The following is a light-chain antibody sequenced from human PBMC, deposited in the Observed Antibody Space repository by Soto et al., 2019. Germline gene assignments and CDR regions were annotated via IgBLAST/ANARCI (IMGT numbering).Light chain of an antibody. CDR1: QSVGRN. Sequence: IVLTQYPANLTLSPGERATLSCRASQSVGRNLAWYQQKPGQAPRLLIYGASSRATGIPDRFSGSVSGTDGTITISRLEKEDGAVYYCQQSGSSTTTFGQGTKVDIK. CDR2: GAS. V-gene: IGKV3-20*01. J-gene: IGKJ1*01. CDR3: QQSGSSTTT.